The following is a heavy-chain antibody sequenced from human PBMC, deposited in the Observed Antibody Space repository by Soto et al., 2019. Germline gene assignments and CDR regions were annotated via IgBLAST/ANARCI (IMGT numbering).Heavy chain of an antibody. J-gene: IGHJ6*02. CDR3: ARVGGQLFGDHGMDV. V-gene: IGHV1-8*01. Sequence: QVQLVQSGAEVKKPGASVKVSCKASGYTFTTYEINWVRQVPGQGLEWMGWMSPSSGNTGYVDQFRGRVTMTSNTSLTTADMELSSLRSADTAVYYCARVGGQLFGDHGMDVWGQGTTVTVSS. CDR1: GYTFTTYE. CDR2: MSPSSGNT. D-gene: IGHD3-10*01.